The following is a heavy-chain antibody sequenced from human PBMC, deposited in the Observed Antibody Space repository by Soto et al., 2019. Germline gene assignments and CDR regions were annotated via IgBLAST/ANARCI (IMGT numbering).Heavy chain of an antibody. J-gene: IGHJ5*02. CDR3: ARRITGTPPADGGS. CDR1: GFTFSDHY. CDR2: IRNIANSYIT. V-gene: IGHV3-72*01. D-gene: IGHD1-7*01. Sequence: EVQLVESGGDLVQPGGSLRLSCAVSGFTFSDHYMDWVRQAPGKGLEWVGRIRNIANSYITDYAASVKGRFTISRDYSKNSLYLQMNSLKTEDTAMYYCARRITGTPPADGGSWGQGTLVTVSS.